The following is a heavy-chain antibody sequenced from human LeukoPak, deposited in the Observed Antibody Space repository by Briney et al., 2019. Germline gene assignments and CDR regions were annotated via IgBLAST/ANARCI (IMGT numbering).Heavy chain of an antibody. Sequence: SETLSLTCSVSGGSISRDHWNWIRQTPGKGLEWIGCIFYSGRTYYNPSLKSRVTISVDTSKNQFSLNLSSVTAADTALYYCARLPSGCSPFDYWGQGTLVTVSS. CDR2: IFYSGRT. CDR3: ARLPSGCSPFDY. D-gene: IGHD3-10*01. CDR1: GGSISRDH. J-gene: IGHJ4*02. V-gene: IGHV4-59*08.